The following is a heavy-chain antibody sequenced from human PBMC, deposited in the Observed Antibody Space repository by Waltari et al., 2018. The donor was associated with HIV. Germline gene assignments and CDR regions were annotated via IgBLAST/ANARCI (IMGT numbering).Heavy chain of an antibody. CDR3: VRGSGSF. J-gene: IGHJ4*02. D-gene: IGHD2-15*01. CDR2: MNENGDET. CDR1: GFAFSRYW. V-gene: IGHV3-7*04. Sequence: EVQLAESGGGLVQPGGSLSLSCAVSGFAFSRYWMIWVRQAPGKGPEWVANMNENGDETYHVDSMKGRCVMSRDNTKQSLYLEMKNLRVEDMAVYYCVRGSGSFWGQGTLVTVSS.